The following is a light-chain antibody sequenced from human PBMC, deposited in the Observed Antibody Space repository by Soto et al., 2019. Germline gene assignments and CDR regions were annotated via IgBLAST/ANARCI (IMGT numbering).Light chain of an antibody. V-gene: IGKV1-39*01. CDR3: QQSFSTPLGLT. J-gene: IGKJ4*01. CDR1: QSVSNY. CDR2: GAS. Sequence: DIQMTQSPSSLSASVGDRVTITCRASQSVSNYLNWYQQKPGKAPKLLIYGASNLQSEVSSRFSGSGAGTDFTLTISSLQPEDFATYYCQQSFSTPLGLTFGGGTKVEIK.